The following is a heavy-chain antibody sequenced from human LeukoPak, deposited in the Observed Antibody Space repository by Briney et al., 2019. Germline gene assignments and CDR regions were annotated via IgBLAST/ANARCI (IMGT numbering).Heavy chain of an antibody. D-gene: IGHD3-10*01. V-gene: IGHV3-23*01. CDR1: GFTFSSYA. Sequence: GGSLRLSCAAPGFTFSSYAMSWVRQAPGKGLEWVSAISGSDGSTYYADSVKGRFTISRDNSKNTLYLQMNSLRAEDTAVYYCAKSGVRGVIIGPCFDYWGQGTLVTVSS. CDR2: ISGSDGST. J-gene: IGHJ4*02. CDR3: AKSGVRGVIIGPCFDY.